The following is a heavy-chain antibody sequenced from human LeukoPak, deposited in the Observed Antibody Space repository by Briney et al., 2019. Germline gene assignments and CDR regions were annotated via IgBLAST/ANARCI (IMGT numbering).Heavy chain of an antibody. CDR3: AGDSPYYGMDV. CDR1: GFPFSSYW. Sequence: GGSLRLSCAASGFPFSSYWMRWVRQVPGKGLLWVSRINSDGSATIYADSVRGRFTISRDNAKNTLYLQMSGLRVEDTAVYRCAGDSPYYGMDVWGQGTTVTVSS. CDR2: INSDGSAT. V-gene: IGHV3-74*01. J-gene: IGHJ6*02.